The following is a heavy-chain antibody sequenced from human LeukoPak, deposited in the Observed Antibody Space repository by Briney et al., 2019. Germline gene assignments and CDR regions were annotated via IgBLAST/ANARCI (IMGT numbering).Heavy chain of an antibody. V-gene: IGHV3-23*01. CDR1: GFTFSSYA. CDR3: AKRPRDTSGYYLGAFDG. D-gene: IGHD3-22*01. J-gene: IGHJ3*01. Sequence: GGSLRLSCAASGFTFSSYAMTWVRQAPGKGLEWVSAISASGGETYYADSVKGRFTISRDNSKNTLYLHKSSLRAEDTAVYFCAKRPRDTSGYYLGAFDGWGLGTTVTVSS. CDR2: ISASGGET.